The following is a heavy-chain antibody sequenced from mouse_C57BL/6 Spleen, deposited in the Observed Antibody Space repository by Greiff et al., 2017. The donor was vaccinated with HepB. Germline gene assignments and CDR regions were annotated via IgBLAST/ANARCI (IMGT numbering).Heavy chain of an antibody. Sequence: VQRVESGAELARPGASVKLSCKASGYTFTSYGISWVKQRTGQGLEWIGEIYPRSGNTYYNEKFKGKATLTADKSSSTAYMELRSLTSEDSAVYFCARGDQALAYWGQGTLVTVSA. V-gene: IGHV1-81*01. D-gene: IGHD3-2*02. CDR1: GYTFTSYG. CDR3: ARGDQALAY. CDR2: IYPRSGNT. J-gene: IGHJ3*01.